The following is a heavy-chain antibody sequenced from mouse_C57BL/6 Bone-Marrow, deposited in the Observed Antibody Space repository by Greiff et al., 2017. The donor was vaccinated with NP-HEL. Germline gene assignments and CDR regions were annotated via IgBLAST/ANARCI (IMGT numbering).Heavy chain of an antibody. V-gene: IGHV1-22*01. Sequence: VHVKQSGPELVKPGASVKMSCKASGYTFTDYNMHWVKQSHGQSLEWIGYINPNNGGTSYNQKFKGKATLTVNKSSSTAYMELRSLTSEDSAVYYCASFYGLDYWGQGTTLTVSS. CDR1: GYTFTDYN. J-gene: IGHJ2*01. D-gene: IGHD1-1*02. CDR3: ASFYGLDY. CDR2: INPNNGGT.